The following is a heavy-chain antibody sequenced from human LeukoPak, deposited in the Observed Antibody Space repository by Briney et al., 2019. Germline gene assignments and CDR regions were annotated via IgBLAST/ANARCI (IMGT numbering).Heavy chain of an antibody. CDR2: ISSSGSTI. V-gene: IGHV3-11*04. Sequence: GGSLRLSCAAFRFTFSDYYMSWIRQAPGKGLEWVSYISSSGSTIYYADSVKGRFTISRDNAKNSLYLQMNSLRAEDTAVYYCTTSPDAFDIWGQGTMVTVSS. CDR3: TTSPDAFDI. CDR1: RFTFSDYY. D-gene: IGHD1-26*01. J-gene: IGHJ3*02.